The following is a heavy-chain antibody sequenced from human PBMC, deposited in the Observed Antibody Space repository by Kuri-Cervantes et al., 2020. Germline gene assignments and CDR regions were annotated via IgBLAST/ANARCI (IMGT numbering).Heavy chain of an antibody. CDR3: ARRDVVAPVIGY. V-gene: IGHV1-46*01. D-gene: IGHD2-2*01. CDR1: GYTFTSYY. Sequence: ASVKVSCKASGYTFTSYYMHWVRQAPGQGLEWMGGIIPIFGTANYAQKFQGRVTMTRDTSTSTAYMELSNLRSEDTAVYYCARRDVVAPVIGYWGQGTLVTVSS. CDR2: IIPIFGTA. J-gene: IGHJ4*02.